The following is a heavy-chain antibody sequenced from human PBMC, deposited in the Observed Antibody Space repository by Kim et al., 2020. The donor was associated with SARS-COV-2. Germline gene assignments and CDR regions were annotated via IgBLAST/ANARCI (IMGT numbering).Heavy chain of an antibody. D-gene: IGHD6-13*01. Sequence: GGSLRLSCAASGFTFDDYAMHWVRQAPGKGLEWVSGISWNSGSIGYADSVKGRFTISRDNAKNSLYLQMNSLRAEDTALYYCAKVRGYSSSWYGIDYWGQGTLVTVSS. J-gene: IGHJ4*02. CDR3: AKVRGYSSSWYGIDY. CDR1: GFTFDDYA. V-gene: IGHV3-9*01. CDR2: ISWNSGSI.